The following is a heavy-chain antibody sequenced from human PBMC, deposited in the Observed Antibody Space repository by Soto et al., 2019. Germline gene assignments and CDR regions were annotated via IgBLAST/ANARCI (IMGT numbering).Heavy chain of an antibody. CDR2: LSWNSASI. CDR1: GFPFVDYS. D-gene: IGHD3-16*01. J-gene: IGHJ4*02. V-gene: IGHV3-9*01. Sequence: SLRLSCAASGFPFVDYSMHWVRQPPGKGLEWISGLSWNSASIAYADSVEGRFTISRDNARSSLYLQMDRLRPEDTAFYYCVKDLMSSVSGGDWGQGVLVTVSS. CDR3: VKDLMSSVSGGD.